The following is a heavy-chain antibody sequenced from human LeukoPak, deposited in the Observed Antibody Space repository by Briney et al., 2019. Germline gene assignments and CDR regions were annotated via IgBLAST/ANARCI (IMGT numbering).Heavy chain of an antibody. J-gene: IGHJ4*02. CDR3: AKDTLAAAGTSDY. D-gene: IGHD6-13*01. V-gene: IGHV3-30-3*01. CDR2: ISYDGSNK. Sequence: GRSLRLSCAASGFTISSYAMHWVRQAPGKGLEWVAVISYDGSNKYYADSVKGRFTISRDNSKNTLYLQMNSLRAEDTAVYYCAKDTLAAAGTSDYWGQGTLVTVSS. CDR1: GFTISSYA.